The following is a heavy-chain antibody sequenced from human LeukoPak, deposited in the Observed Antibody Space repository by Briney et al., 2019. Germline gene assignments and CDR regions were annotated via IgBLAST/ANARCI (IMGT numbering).Heavy chain of an antibody. CDR3: ARDGSGVWFDY. CDR2: ISAYNGDT. V-gene: IGHV1-18*01. CDR1: GYTFTSYG. J-gene: IGHJ4*02. Sequence: ASVKVSCKASGYTFTSYGISWVRQAPGQGLEWMGWISAYNGDTNYAQKLQGRVTLTTETSTSTAYMELRSLRSDDTAVYYCARDGSGVWFDYWGQGTLVTVSS. D-gene: IGHD3-10*01.